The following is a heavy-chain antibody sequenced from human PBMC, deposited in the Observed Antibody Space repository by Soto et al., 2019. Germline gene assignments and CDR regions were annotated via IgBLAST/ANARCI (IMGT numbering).Heavy chain of an antibody. CDR1: GFTFSSYA. D-gene: IGHD2-2*01. CDR3: AKALGLGYCISTSCFGSYYGMDV. CDR2: ITGGGGST. V-gene: IGHV3-23*01. Sequence: HPGGSLRLSCAASGFTFSSYAMSWVRQAPGKGLEWVSVITGGGGSTYYADSVKGRFTISRDNSKNTLYLQMNSLRAEGTAVYYCAKALGLGYCISTSCFGSYYGMDVRAQRTTVPVSS. J-gene: IGHJ6*02.